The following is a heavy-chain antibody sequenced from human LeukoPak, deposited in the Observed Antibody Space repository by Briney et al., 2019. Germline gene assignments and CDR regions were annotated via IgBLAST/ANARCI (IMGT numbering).Heavy chain of an antibody. D-gene: IGHD6-13*01. Sequence: PSETLSLTCTVSGGSINSYYWSWIRQPPGKGLEWIGYMYHTGSTNYNPSLKSRVTISVDTSKNQFSLKLSSVTAADTAVYYCARETPSSSWSHFDYWGQGTPVTVSS. V-gene: IGHV4-59*01. J-gene: IGHJ4*02. CDR2: MYHTGST. CDR1: GGSINSYY. CDR3: ARETPSSSWSHFDY.